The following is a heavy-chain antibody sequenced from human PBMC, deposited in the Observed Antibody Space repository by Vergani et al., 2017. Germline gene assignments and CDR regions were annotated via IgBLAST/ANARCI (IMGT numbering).Heavy chain of an antibody. CDR3: AKDTKARHYDFWSGYYTGNWFDP. CDR2: IWYDGSNK. CDR1: GFTFSSYG. D-gene: IGHD3-3*01. J-gene: IGHJ5*02. V-gene: IGHV3-33*06. Sequence: QVQLVESGGGVVQPGRSLRLSCAASGFTFSSYGMHWVRQAPGKGLEWVAVIWYDGSNKYYADSVKGRFTISRDNSKNTLYLQMNSLRAEDTAVYYCAKDTKARHYDFWSGYYTGNWFDPWGQGTLVTVSS.